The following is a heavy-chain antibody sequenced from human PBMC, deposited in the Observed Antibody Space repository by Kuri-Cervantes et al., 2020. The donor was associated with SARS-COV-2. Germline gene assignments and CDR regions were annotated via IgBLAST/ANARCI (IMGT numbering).Heavy chain of an antibody. Sequence: ETLSLTCAASGFTFSSYAMSWVRQAPGKGLEWVSVIYSGGSSTYYADSVKGRFTISRDNSKNTLYLQMNSLRPEDTAVYYCAKVETASLDYWGQGTLVTVSS. CDR3: AKVETASLDY. V-gene: IGHV3-23*03. CDR1: GFTFSSYA. J-gene: IGHJ4*02. CDR2: IYSGGSST. D-gene: IGHD3-3*01.